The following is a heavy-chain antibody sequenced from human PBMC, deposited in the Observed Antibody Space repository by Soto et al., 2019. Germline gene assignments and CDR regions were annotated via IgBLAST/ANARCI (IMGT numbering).Heavy chain of an antibody. CDR1: GGSFSGYY. J-gene: IGHJ4*02. V-gene: IGHV4-34*01. D-gene: IGHD3-3*01. CDR3: ARGGFFLEWFRYPPYHFDY. Sequence: SETLSLTCAVYGGSFSGYYWSWIRQPPGKXLEWIGEINHSGSTNYNPSLKSRVTISVDTSKNQFSLKLSSVTAADTAVYYCARGGFFLEWFRYPPYHFDYWGQGSLVTVSS. CDR2: INHSGST.